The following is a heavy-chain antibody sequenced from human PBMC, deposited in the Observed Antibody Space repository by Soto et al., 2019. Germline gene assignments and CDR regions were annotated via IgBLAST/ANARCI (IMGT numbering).Heavy chain of an antibody. Sequence: SETLSLTCSVSGGSITNGDYFWNWIRQPPGKGLEWIGYIYYSENTYYNPSLESRVTMSLDTSKNQFSLKLSSATAADTAVYYCVSYCGADCYPWDFDSWGQGTPVTVS. V-gene: IGHV4-30-4*01. CDR3: VSYCGADCYPWDFDS. D-gene: IGHD2-21*02. CDR1: GGSITNGDYF. J-gene: IGHJ4*02. CDR2: IYYSENT.